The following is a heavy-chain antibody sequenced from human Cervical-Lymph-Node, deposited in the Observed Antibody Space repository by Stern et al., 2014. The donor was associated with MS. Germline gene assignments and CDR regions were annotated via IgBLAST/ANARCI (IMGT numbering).Heavy chain of an antibody. CDR2: TIPFFGSS. J-gene: IGHJ3*01. D-gene: IGHD1-26*01. CDR3: ASYLLGSRDVFEF. V-gene: IGHV1-69*01. CDR1: GGTFNNYV. Sequence: VQLVESGAEVKKPGSSVKVSCKASGGTFNNYVFSWVRQAPGQGLEWMGGTIPFFGSSHYAQRFQGRVTITADESTTTAYMELTNLKSEDTAVYYCASYLLGSRDVFEFWGQGTMVTVSS.